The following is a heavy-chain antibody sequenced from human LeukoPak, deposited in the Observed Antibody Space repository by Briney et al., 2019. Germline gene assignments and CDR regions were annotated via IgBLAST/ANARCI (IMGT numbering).Heavy chain of an antibody. V-gene: IGHV5-51*01. D-gene: IGHD6-19*01. CDR1: GYSFTSYW. J-gene: IGHJ6*04. Sequence: GESLKISCKGSGYSFTSYWIGWVRQMPGKGLEWMGLIYPGDSDTRYSPSFQGQVTFSADKSISTAFLQWSSLKASDTAIYYCARLGQWLGDSINVWGKGTTVTVSP. CDR2: IYPGDSDT. CDR3: ARLGQWLGDSINV.